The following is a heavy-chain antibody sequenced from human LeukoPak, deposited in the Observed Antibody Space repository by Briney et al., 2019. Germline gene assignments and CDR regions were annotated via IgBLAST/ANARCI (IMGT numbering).Heavy chain of an antibody. J-gene: IGHJ6*02. D-gene: IGHD6-6*01. V-gene: IGHV1-46*01. Sequence: ASVKVSCKASGYTFTSYYMHWVRQAPGQGLEWMGIINPSGGSTSYAQKFQGRVTMTRDTSMSTVYMELSSLRSEDTAVYYCARVGIAARLSYYYYGMDVWGQGTTVTVSS. CDR1: GYTFTSYY. CDR3: ARVGIAARLSYYYYGMDV. CDR2: INPSGGST.